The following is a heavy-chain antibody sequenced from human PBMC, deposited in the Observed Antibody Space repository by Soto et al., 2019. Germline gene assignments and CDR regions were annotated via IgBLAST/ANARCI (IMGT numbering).Heavy chain of an antibody. J-gene: IGHJ4*02. Sequence: QITLKESGPTLVKPTQTLTLTCTFSGFSLSTSAVGVGWIRQPPGKALEWLALIYWDDDKRYSPSLKSRLTITKDPSKNQVVLTMTNMDPVDTATYFCAHRLCANWNYDCYFDYWGQGTLVTVSS. CDR2: IYWDDDK. CDR1: GFSLSTSAVG. CDR3: AHRLCANWNYDCYFDY. V-gene: IGHV2-5*02. D-gene: IGHD1-7*01.